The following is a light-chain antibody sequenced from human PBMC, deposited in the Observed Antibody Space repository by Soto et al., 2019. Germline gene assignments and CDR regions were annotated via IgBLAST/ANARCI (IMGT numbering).Light chain of an antibody. CDR2: DVD. CDR1: TSDVGGYNY. J-gene: IGLJ2*01. CDR3: SSHARDDNVV. Sequence: QSVLTQPPSASGSPGQSVTISCTGTTSDVGGYNYVSWYQQHPGKAPKLLVYDVDKRPSGVPDRFSGSKSGNTASLTVSGLQAEDEADYYCSSHARDDNVVFGGGTKLTVL. V-gene: IGLV2-8*01.